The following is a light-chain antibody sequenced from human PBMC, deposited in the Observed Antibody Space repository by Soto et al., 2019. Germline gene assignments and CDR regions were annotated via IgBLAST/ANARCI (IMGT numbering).Light chain of an antibody. CDR2: AAS. Sequence: DIHMTQSPSSLSASVGARITITCRASHSISRYLTWYQHKPGKAPKLLINAASSLERGVPSRFSGGGSGTDFTLNISSLQPDDFATYYCQQNYRATPWTFGQGTKVDIK. CDR3: QQNYRATPWT. CDR1: HSISRY. J-gene: IGKJ1*01. V-gene: IGKV1-39*01.